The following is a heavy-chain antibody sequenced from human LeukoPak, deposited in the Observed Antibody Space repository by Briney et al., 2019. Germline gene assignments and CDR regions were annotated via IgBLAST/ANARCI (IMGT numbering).Heavy chain of an antibody. V-gene: IGHV4-38-2*02. J-gene: IGHJ5*02. D-gene: IGHD2-2*01. CDR2: IYHTGSV. Sequence: SDTLSLTCVVSGYSISSGYQWAWIRQSPGKGLEGIGSIYHTGSVHYNPSLKSRVTLPVDTSNNQFSLKLNSVTAADTDIYYCARDPRWLTPDCTSLSCYENSFAPWGRGTLVTVSS. CDR1: GYSISSGYQ. CDR3: ARDPRWLTPDCTSLSCYENSFAP.